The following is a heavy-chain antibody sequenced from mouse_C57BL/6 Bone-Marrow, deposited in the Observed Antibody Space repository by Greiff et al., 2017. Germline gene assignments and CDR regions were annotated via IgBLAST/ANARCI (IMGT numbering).Heavy chain of an antibody. CDR3: ASRWLLWYFDV. J-gene: IGHJ1*03. CDR2: IDPSDSYT. D-gene: IGHD2-3*01. CDR1: GYTFTSYW. V-gene: IGHV1-59*01. Sequence: QVQLQQPGAELVRPGTSVKLSCKASGYTFTSYWLHWVKQRPGQGLEWIGVIDPSDSYTNYNQKFKGKATLTVDTSSSTAYMQLSSLTSEDAAVYDCASRWLLWYFDVWGTGTTVTVSS.